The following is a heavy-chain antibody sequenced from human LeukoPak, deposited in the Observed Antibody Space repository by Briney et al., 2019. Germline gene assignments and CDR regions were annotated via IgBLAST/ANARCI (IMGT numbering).Heavy chain of an antibody. CDR1: GFTFSRYA. D-gene: IGHD3-22*01. J-gene: IGHJ4*02. V-gene: IGHV3-23*01. Sequence: GGSLRLSCAASGFTFSRYAMTWVRQAPGKGLDWVSAISGSGGSTYYADSVKGRFTISRDNSKNTLYLQMNSLRAEDTAVYYCAKGRANYYDSSGPFDYWGQGTLVTVSS. CDR2: ISGSGGST. CDR3: AKGRANYYDSSGPFDY.